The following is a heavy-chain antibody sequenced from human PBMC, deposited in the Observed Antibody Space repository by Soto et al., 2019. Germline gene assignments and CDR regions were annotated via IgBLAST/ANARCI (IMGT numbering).Heavy chain of an antibody. CDR1: GFTFSSYA. Sequence: GGSLRLSCAASGFTFSSYAMSWVCQAPGKGLEWVSAISGSGGSTYYADSVKGRFTISRDNSKNTLYLQMNSLRAEDTAVYYCAKIPYSSGWYVYWFDPWGQGTLVTVSS. CDR2: ISGSGGST. CDR3: AKIPYSSGWYVYWFDP. D-gene: IGHD6-19*01. J-gene: IGHJ5*02. V-gene: IGHV3-23*01.